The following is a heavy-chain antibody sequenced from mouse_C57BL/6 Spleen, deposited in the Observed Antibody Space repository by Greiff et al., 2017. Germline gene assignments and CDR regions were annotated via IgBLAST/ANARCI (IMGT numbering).Heavy chain of an antibody. D-gene: IGHD1-1*01. CDR1: GYTFTSYG. V-gene: IGHV1-55*01. CDR3: VTTVVAKGYFDV. CDR2: IYPGSGST. J-gene: IGHJ1*03. Sequence: QVQLQQSGAELAKPGASVKMSCKASGYTFTSYGITWVKQRPGQGLEWIGDIYPGSGSTYYNEKFKSKATLTVDTSSSTAYMELRSLTSEDSAVYCCVTTVVAKGYFDVWGKGTTLTVSS.